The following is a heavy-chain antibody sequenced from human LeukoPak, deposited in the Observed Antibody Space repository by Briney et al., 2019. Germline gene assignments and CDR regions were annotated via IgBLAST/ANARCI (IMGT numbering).Heavy chain of an antibody. V-gene: IGHV1-2*02. D-gene: IGHD3-16*01. J-gene: IGHJ4*02. Sequence: GASVKVSCKASGYTFTDYYIHWVRQAPGQGLEWMGWMNPGSGGTNYAQKFKGRVTMTRDTSINTAYMDLRRLTSDDTAIYYCTTRGGDTLMRTEAFDYWGLGTLVTVSS. CDR2: MNPGSGGT. CDR3: TTRGGDTLMRTEAFDY. CDR1: GYTFTDYY.